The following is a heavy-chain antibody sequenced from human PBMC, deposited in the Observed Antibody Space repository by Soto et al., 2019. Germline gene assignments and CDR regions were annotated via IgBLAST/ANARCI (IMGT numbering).Heavy chain of an antibody. CDR1: EFTFDDYA. D-gene: IGHD3-9*01. J-gene: IGHJ6*03. Sequence: SLRLSCAASEFTFDDYAMHWVRKAPGKGLEWVSGISWNSGSIGYADSVKGRFTISRDNAKNSLYLQMNSLRAEDTALYYCAKDQDDILTGFESHYYYYYMDVWGKGTTVTVSS. CDR3: AKDQDDILTGFESHYYYYYMDV. V-gene: IGHV3-9*01. CDR2: ISWNSGSI.